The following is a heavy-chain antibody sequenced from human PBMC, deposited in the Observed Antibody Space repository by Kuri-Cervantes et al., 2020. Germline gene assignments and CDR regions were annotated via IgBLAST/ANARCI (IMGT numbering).Heavy chain of an antibody. J-gene: IGHJ3*01. V-gene: IGHV3-74*01. CDR3: ARWADGFDV. Sequence: GESLKISCAASGFTFSSSWLLWVRQAPGKGLVWVSHINRDGSTTAYADSVKGRFTISRDNAENTLYLQMSSLRAEDTAVYYCARWADGFDVWGQGTMVTVSS. CDR2: INRDGSTT. CDR1: GFTFSSSW.